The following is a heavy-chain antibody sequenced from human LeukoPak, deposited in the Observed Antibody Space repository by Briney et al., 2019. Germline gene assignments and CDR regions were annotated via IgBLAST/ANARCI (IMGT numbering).Heavy chain of an antibody. V-gene: IGHV1-69*05. CDR2: IIPIFGTA. Sequence: SAKVSCKASGGTFTSYAISWVRQAPGQGLEWMGGIIPIFGTANYAQKFQGRVTMTRDTSTITVYMELSSLRSDDTAVYYCARTAARRFDYWGQGTLVTVSS. D-gene: IGHD6-6*01. CDR3: ARTAARRFDY. J-gene: IGHJ4*02. CDR1: GGTFTSYA.